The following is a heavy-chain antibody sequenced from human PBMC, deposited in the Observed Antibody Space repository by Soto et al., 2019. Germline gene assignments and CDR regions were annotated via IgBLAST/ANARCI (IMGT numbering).Heavy chain of an antibody. J-gene: IGHJ5*02. CDR1: GGTFSSYA. Sequence: SVKVSCKASGGTFSSYAISWVRQAPGQGLEWMGGIIPIFGTANYAQKFQGRVTITADESTSTAYMELSSLRAEDTAVYYCATDLCSSTSCYPNWFDHWGQGTLVTVSS. CDR2: IIPIFGTA. V-gene: IGHV1-69*13. D-gene: IGHD2-2*01. CDR3: ATDLCSSTSCYPNWFDH.